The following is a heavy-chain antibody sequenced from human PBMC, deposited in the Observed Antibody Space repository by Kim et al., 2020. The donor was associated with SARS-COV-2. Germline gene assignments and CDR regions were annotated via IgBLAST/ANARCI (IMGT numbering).Heavy chain of an antibody. CDR3: AKKSSGYHGDAFDI. J-gene: IGHJ3*02. D-gene: IGHD3-22*01. V-gene: IGHV3-9*01. CDR2: ISWNSGSR. Sequence: GGSLRLSCAASGFTFDDYAMHWVRQAPGKGLEWVSGISWNSGSRGYADSVKGRFTISRDNAKNSLYLQMNSLRAEDTALYYCAKKSSGYHGDAFDIWGQGTMVTVSS. CDR1: GFTFDDYA.